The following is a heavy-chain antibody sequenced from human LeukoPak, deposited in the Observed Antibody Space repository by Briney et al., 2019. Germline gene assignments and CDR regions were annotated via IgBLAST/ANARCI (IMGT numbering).Heavy chain of an antibody. V-gene: IGHV1-69*05. CDR3: ARGRGGGYYDILTGYYGVDY. Sequence: GASVKVSCKASGGTFSSYAISWVRQAPGQGLEWMGGIIPIFGTANYAQKFQGRVTITRNTSISTAYMELSSLRSEDTAVYYCARGRGGGYYDILTGYYGVDYWGQGTLVTVSS. J-gene: IGHJ4*02. CDR1: GGTFSSYA. D-gene: IGHD3-9*01. CDR2: IIPIFGTA.